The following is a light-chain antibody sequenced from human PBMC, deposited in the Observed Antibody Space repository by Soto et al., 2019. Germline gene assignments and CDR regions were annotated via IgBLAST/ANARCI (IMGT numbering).Light chain of an antibody. CDR3: QSYDSSNHVV. V-gene: IGLV6-57*02. CDR1: SGSIASNY. J-gene: IGLJ2*01. Sequence: NFVLTQPHSVSESPGKTTTISYTGSSGSIASNYVQWYQQRPGSAPTTVIYEDDQRPSGVPDRFSASIDSSSNSASLIIYGLKTEDEADYYCQSYDSSNHVVFGGGTKLTVL. CDR2: EDD.